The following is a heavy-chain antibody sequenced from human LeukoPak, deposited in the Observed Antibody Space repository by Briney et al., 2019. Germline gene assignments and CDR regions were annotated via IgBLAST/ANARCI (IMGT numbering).Heavy chain of an antibody. Sequence: PSETLSLTCTVSGGSISGSFWTWIRQAAGKGREWIGRVYSSGNTSYNPSLKSRVTISVDKSKNQISLKLTSVTAADTALYYCARETGTSGWYFLGYWGQGTLVTVSS. D-gene: IGHD6-19*01. V-gene: IGHV4-4*07. CDR3: ARETGTSGWYFLGY. CDR1: GGSISGSF. J-gene: IGHJ4*02. CDR2: VYSSGNT.